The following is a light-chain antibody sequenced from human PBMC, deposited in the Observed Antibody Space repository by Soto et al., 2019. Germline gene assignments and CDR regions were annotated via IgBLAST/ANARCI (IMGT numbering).Light chain of an antibody. Sequence: QSVLTQPPSVSGAPGQRVTISCTGSSSNIGAGYDVHWYQQLPGTAPKLLIFGDTNRPSGVPDRSSGSKSGTSASLAITGLQAEDEADYYCQSYDSSLSGWMFGGGTKLTVL. CDR3: QSYDSSLSGWM. J-gene: IGLJ3*02. CDR1: SSNIGAGYD. CDR2: GDT. V-gene: IGLV1-40*01.